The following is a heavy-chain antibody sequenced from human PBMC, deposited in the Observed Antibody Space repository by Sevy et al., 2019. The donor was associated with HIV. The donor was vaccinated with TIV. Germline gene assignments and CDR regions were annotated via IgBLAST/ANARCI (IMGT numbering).Heavy chain of an antibody. V-gene: IGHV4-59*11. J-gene: IGHJ5*01. Sequence: ETLSLTCAVSRGAIINHYWNWIRQPPGKGLEWVGYIYNGGNYYNPSLESRVNISVDTSKSQFSLQLNSVTSADTAIYYCARATDYGHSSLGFDSWGQGTLVTVSS. CDR1: RGAIINHY. CDR3: ARATDYGHSSLGFDS. D-gene: IGHD4-17*01. CDR2: IYNGGN.